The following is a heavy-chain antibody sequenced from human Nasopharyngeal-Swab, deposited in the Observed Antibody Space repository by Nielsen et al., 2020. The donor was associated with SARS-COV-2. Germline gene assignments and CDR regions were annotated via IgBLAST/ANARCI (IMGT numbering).Heavy chain of an antibody. D-gene: IGHD3-10*01. V-gene: IGHV4-39*01. Sequence: SVTLSLTCSVSGGSISSSGQYWGWIRQTPGKGLEWIGTIYYSGTTFYNPSLKSRVTISVDTSKNQFSMKLGSVTAADTAVYYCASQILWFGELTLDAFDIWGQGTMVTVSS. J-gene: IGHJ3*02. CDR1: GGSISSSGQY. CDR2: IYYSGTT. CDR3: ASQILWFGELTLDAFDI.